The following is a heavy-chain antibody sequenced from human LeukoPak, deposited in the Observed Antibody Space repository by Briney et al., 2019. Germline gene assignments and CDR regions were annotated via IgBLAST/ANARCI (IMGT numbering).Heavy chain of an antibody. CDR1: GFTFSDYY. Sequence: GGSLRLSCAASGFTFSDYYMSWIRQAPGKGLEWVSYISSSGSTIYYADSVKGRFTISRDNAKNSLYLQMNSLRAEDTAVYYCASGEGYCSSTSCYDPFNWSQGTLVTVSS. CDR2: ISSSGSTI. D-gene: IGHD2-2*01. CDR3: ASGEGYCSSTSCYDPFN. J-gene: IGHJ4*02. V-gene: IGHV3-11*01.